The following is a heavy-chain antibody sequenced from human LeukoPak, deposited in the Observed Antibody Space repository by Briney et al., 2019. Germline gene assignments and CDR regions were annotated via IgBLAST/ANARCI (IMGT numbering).Heavy chain of an antibody. D-gene: IGHD3-22*01. CDR2: ISSSSSYI. J-gene: IGHJ4*02. Sequence: NPGGSLRLSCAASGFTFSSYSMNWVRQAPGKGLEWVSSISSSSSYIYYADSVKGRFTISRDDAKNSLYLQMNSLRAEDTAVYYCAREDYYDSSGYYNYWGQGTLVTVSS. CDR1: GFTFSSYS. CDR3: AREDYYDSSGYYNY. V-gene: IGHV3-21*01.